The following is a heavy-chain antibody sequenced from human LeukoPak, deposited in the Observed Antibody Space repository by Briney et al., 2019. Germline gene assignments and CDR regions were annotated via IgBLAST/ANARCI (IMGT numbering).Heavy chain of an antibody. CDR2: IYYSGST. J-gene: IGHJ5*02. CDR3: ARHGMAYYDFWGGYYRWNWFDP. Sequence: SETLSLTCTVSGGSISSYYWSWIRQPPGKGLEWIGYIYYSGSTNYNPSLKSRVTISVDTSKNQFSLKLSSVTAADTAVYYCARHGMAYYDFWGGYYRWNWFDPWGQGTLVTVSS. D-gene: IGHD3-3*01. V-gene: IGHV4-59*08. CDR1: GGSISSYY.